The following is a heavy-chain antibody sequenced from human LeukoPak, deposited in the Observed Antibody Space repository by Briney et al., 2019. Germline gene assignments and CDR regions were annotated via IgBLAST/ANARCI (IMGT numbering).Heavy chain of an antibody. CDR1: GGTFSSYA. D-gene: IGHD6-13*01. CDR2: IIPIFGTA. Sequence: ASVKVSCKASGGTFSSYAISWVRQAPGQGLEWMGGIIPIFGTANYAQKFQGRVTITADESTSTAYMELSSLRSEDTAVYYCARVGGYSSSLAYFDYWGQGTLVTVSS. V-gene: IGHV1-69*13. J-gene: IGHJ4*02. CDR3: ARVGGYSSSLAYFDY.